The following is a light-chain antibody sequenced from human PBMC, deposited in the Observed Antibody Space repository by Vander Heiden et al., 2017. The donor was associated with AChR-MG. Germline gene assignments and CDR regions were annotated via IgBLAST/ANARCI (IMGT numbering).Light chain of an antibody. V-gene: IGLV1-40*01. CDR2: GNS. CDR3: QSYDSSLSGPVV. J-gene: IGLJ2*01. Sequence: SALTQPPSVSGAPGQRVPISCTGSSSTIGAGYDVHWYQQLPGTAPKLPIYGNSNRPSGVPDRFAGSKSGTSASLAITGLQAEDEADYYCQSYDSSLSGPVVFGGGTKLTVL. CDR1: SSTIGAGYD.